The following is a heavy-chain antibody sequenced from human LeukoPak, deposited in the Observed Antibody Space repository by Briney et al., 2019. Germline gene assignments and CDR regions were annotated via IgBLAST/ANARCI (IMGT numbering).Heavy chain of an antibody. V-gene: IGHV3-21*04. CDR3: ARSLGGHGLANL. J-gene: IGHJ5*02. D-gene: IGHD2-21*01. CDR2: ISSSSSYI. Sequence: GGSLRLSCAASGFTFSSYSMNWVRQAPGKGLEWVSSISSSSSYIYYADSVKGRFTISRDNAKNSLYLQMNSLRAEDTAVYYCARSLGGHGLANLWGQGTLVTVSS. CDR1: GFTFSSYS.